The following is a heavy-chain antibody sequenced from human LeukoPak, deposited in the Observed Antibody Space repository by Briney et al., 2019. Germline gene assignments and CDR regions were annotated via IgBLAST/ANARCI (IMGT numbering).Heavy chain of an antibody. CDR3: AKDGHYSNFYFDY. D-gene: IGHD4-11*01. Sequence: GGSLRLSCAASGFIFSSYWMHWVRQAPGKGPVWVSRIKSDGSSPSYADSVKGRFTISRDNAKNTVYLQMNSLRAEDTAVYYCAKDGHYSNFYFDYWGQGSLVTVSS. J-gene: IGHJ4*02. CDR1: GFIFSSYW. CDR2: IKSDGSSP. V-gene: IGHV3-74*01.